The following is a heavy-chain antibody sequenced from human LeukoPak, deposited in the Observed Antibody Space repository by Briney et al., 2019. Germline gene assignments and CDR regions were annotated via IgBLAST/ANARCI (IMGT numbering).Heavy chain of an antibody. V-gene: IGHV3-30*02. CDR3: AKGAMTGPYFDY. CDR2: IRYDGNNQ. D-gene: IGHD3-9*01. J-gene: IGHJ4*02. Sequence: GGSLRLSCAASGFNFGSYWMTWVRQAPGKGLVWVAFIRYDGNNQNYADSVKGRFTISRDNSKNTLSLQMNSLRPEDTALYYCAKGAMTGPYFDYWGQGTLVTVSS. CDR1: GFNFGSYW.